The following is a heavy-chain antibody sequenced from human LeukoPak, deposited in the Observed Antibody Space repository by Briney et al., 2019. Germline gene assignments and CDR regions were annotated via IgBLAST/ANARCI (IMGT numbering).Heavy chain of an antibody. D-gene: IGHD4-17*01. V-gene: IGHV4-38-2*01. J-gene: IGHJ4*02. CDR2: IYYSGST. CDR1: GFTFSSYA. Sequence: GSLRLSCAASGFTFSSYAMSWVRQAPGKGLEWIGSIYYSGSTYYNPSLKSRVTISMDRSKNQFSLNLSSVTAADTAVYYCARITGDYTYYFDYWGQGTLVTVSS. CDR3: ARITGDYTYYFDY.